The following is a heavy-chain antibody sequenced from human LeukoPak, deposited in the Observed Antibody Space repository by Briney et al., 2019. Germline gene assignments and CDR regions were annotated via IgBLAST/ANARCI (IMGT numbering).Heavy chain of an antibody. CDR2: IHPGDSDI. D-gene: IGHD3-10*01. CDR3: ARQPAVRGGFDY. Sequence: GESLQISCKGSGYSFTIYWIGWVRQMPGKGLEWMGIIHPGDSDIRYSLSFQGQVTISADKSISTAYLQWSSLKASDTAMYYCARQPAVRGGFDYWGQGTLVTVSS. J-gene: IGHJ4*02. CDR1: GYSFTIYW. V-gene: IGHV5-51*01.